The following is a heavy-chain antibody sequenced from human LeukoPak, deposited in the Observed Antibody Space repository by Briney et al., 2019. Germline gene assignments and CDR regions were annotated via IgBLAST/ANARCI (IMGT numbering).Heavy chain of an antibody. CDR3: ARTRGMGNTVYHHDY. V-gene: IGHV4-34*01. D-gene: IGHD2-2*01. Sequence: SETLSLTCAVYGGSFSGYYWSWIRQPPGKGLEWIGEINHSGSTNYNPSLKSRVTISVDTSKNQFSLKLSSVTAADTAVYYCARTRGMGNTVYHHDYWGQGTLVTVSS. CDR1: GGSFSGYY. CDR2: INHSGST. J-gene: IGHJ4*02.